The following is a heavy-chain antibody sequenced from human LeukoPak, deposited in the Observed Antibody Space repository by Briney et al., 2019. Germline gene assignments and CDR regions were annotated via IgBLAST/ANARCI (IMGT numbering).Heavy chain of an antibody. Sequence: ASVKVSCKASGGTFSNYAINWVRQAPGQGLEWMGWINPNSGGTNYAQNFHGRVTMTRDTSISTAYMELSRLTSDDTAVYYCARGRYSGSYYVDYWGQGTLVTVSS. J-gene: IGHJ4*02. CDR2: INPNSGGT. CDR3: ARGRYSGSYYVDY. CDR1: GGTFSNYA. D-gene: IGHD1-26*01. V-gene: IGHV1-2*02.